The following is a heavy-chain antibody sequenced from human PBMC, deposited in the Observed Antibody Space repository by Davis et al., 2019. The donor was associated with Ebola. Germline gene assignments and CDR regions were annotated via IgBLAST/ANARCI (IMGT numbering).Heavy chain of an antibody. J-gene: IGHJ4*02. CDR3: ARRYCTNGVCPFDC. V-gene: IGHV3-21*01. CDR2: ITSSSSYI. CDR1: GFTFSDYS. D-gene: IGHD2-8*01. Sequence: GESLKTPCAASGFTFSDYSMNWVRQAPGKGLEWVSFITSSSSYIYYADSVKGRFTISRDNAKNSLYLQMDSLRDEDTATYYCARRYCTNGVCPFDCWGQGTLVTVSS.